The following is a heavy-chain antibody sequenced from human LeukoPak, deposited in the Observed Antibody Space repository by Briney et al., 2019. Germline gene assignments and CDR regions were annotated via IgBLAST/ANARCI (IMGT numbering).Heavy chain of an antibody. Sequence: GRSLRLSCAASGFTFSSYGMHWVRQAPPKGLDWVAVIWYDGSNKYYADSVKGRFTISRDNSKNTLYLQMNSLRAEDTAVYYCARDGSSGWYWVDYWGQGTLVTVSS. CDR2: IWYDGSNK. CDR1: GFTFSSYG. J-gene: IGHJ4*02. V-gene: IGHV3-33*01. CDR3: ARDGSSGWYWVDY. D-gene: IGHD6-19*01.